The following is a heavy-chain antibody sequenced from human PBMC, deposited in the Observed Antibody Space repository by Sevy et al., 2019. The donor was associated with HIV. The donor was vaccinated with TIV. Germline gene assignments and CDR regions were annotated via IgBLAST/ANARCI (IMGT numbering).Heavy chain of an antibody. J-gene: IGHJ3*02. D-gene: IGHD2-8*01. CDR3: AKPTRPESYDNGGAFDI. CDR2: IRYDGSNK. V-gene: IGHV3-30*02. Sequence: GGSLRLSCAASGFTFSSYGMHWVRQAPGKGLEWVAFIRYDGSNKYYADSVKGGFTISRDNSKNTLYLQMNSLRAEDTAVNYCAKPTRPESYDNGGAFDIWGQGTMVTVSS. CDR1: GFTFSSYG.